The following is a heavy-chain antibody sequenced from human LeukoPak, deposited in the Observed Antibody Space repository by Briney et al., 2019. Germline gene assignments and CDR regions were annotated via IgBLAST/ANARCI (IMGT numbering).Heavy chain of an antibody. Sequence: GASVKVSCKASGYTFTSYYMHWVRQAPGQGLEWMGIINPSGGGTNYAQKFQGRVTMTRDTSISTAYMELSRLRSDDTAVYYCARAESSNWDTKYYFDYWGQGTLVTVSS. CDR2: INPSGGGT. J-gene: IGHJ4*02. D-gene: IGHD4-11*01. CDR3: ARAESSNWDTKYYFDY. V-gene: IGHV1-2*02. CDR1: GYTFTSYY.